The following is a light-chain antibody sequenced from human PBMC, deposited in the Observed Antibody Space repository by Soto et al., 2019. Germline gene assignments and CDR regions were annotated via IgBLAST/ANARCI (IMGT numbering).Light chain of an antibody. J-gene: IGKJ1*01. CDR3: QQYNSYPWT. CDR1: QTISSW. CDR2: RAS. Sequence: DIQMTQSPSTLSGSVGDRVTITSRASQTISSWLAWYQQKPGKAPKLLIYRASTLKSGVPSRFSGSGSGTESTLTISSLQPDDFATYYCQQYNSYPWTFGQGTKVDIK. V-gene: IGKV1-5*03.